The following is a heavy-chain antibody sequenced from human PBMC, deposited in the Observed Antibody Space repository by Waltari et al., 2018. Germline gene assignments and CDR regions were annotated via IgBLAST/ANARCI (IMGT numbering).Heavy chain of an antibody. CDR2: FYSSEYI. V-gene: IGHV4-61*02. Sequence: QVQLQESGPGLVKPSQTLSLTCTVSGDSITSNSFYWNWVRQPAGKGLEWIGRFYSSEYINYNPSLKSRVTISRDTSKKQFFLKLTSVTAADTAFYYCAREVTKVELGRRLPHFFDYWGQGTLVTVSS. D-gene: IGHD7-27*01. CDR1: GDSITSNSFY. J-gene: IGHJ4*02. CDR3: AREVTKVELGRRLPHFFDY.